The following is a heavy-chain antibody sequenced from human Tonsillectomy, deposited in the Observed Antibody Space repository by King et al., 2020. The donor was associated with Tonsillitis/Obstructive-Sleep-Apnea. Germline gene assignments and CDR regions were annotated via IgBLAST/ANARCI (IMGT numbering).Heavy chain of an antibody. Sequence: VQLVQSGGGLVQPGGSLRLSCAASGFTFSDHYMDWVRQAPGKGLEWVGRTRNKANSYTTEYAASVKGRFTISRDDSKNSLYLQMNRLKTEDTAVYYCALASDSSFFDYWGQGTLVTVSS. D-gene: IGHD2-15*01. CDR3: ALASDSSFFDY. CDR1: GFTFSDHY. CDR2: TRNKANSYTT. J-gene: IGHJ4*02. V-gene: IGHV3-72*01.